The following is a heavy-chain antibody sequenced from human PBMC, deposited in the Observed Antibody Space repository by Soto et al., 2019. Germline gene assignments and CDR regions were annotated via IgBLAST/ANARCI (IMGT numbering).Heavy chain of an antibody. D-gene: IGHD3-10*01. CDR1: GFTFSSYA. V-gene: IGHV3-23*01. CDR2: ISGSGGST. Sequence: GGSLRLSCAASGFTFSSYAMSWVRQAPGKGLEWVSAISGSGGSTYYADPVKGRFTISRDNSKNTLYLQMNSLRAEDTAVYYCAKYYYGSGSTVYGMDVWGQGTTVTVSS. CDR3: AKYYYGSGSTVYGMDV. J-gene: IGHJ6*02.